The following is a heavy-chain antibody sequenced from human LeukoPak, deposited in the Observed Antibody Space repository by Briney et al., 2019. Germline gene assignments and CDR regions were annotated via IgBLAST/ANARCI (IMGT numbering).Heavy chain of an antibody. CDR2: IRSKAYGGTT. V-gene: IGHV3-49*04. J-gene: IGHJ6*03. Sequence: GGSLRLSCAASGFTFSNAWMSWVRQAPGKGLEWVGFIRSKAYGGTTEYAASVKGRFTISRDDSKSIAYLQMNSLKTEDTAVYYCTRDRARSGGSSDYYTDVWGKGTTVTISS. CDR1: GFTFSNAW. CDR3: TRDRARSGGSSDYYTDV. D-gene: IGHD2-15*01.